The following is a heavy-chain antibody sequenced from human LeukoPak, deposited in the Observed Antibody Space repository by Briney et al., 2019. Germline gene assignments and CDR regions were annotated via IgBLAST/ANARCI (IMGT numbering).Heavy chain of an antibody. CDR2: IYYSGST. CDR1: GGSISSYY. D-gene: IGHD1-26*01. V-gene: IGHV4-59*01. Sequence: SETLSLTCTVSGGSISSYYWSWIRPPPGKGLEWIGYIYYSGSTNYNPSLKSRVTISVDTSKNQFSLKLSSVTAADTAVYYCARGSYYRAWNYMDVWGKGTTVTVSS. J-gene: IGHJ6*03. CDR3: ARGSYYRAWNYMDV.